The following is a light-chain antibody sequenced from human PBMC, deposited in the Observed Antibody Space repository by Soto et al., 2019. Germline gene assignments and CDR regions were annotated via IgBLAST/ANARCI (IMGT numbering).Light chain of an antibody. CDR3: QQYNTYAWT. V-gene: IGKV1-5*03. Sequence: DIQMTQSPSTLSASVGDRVTITCRVSQSISGWLAWYQQKPGKAPKLLIYKASSLESGVPSRFSGSGSGTEFTLTISSLQPDDFATYYCQQYNTYAWTFGQGTKVDIK. J-gene: IGKJ1*01. CDR1: QSISGW. CDR2: KAS.